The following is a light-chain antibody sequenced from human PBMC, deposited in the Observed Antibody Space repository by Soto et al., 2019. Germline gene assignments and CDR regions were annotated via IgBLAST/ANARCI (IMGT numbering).Light chain of an antibody. V-gene: IGKV2-30*02. J-gene: IGKJ2*01. Sequence: DVVMTQSPLSLPVTLGQPASISCRSSQSLVHSDGNTYLSWFQQRPGQSPRRLLYKVSKRDSGVPDRFSGSGSGTDFTLKIGRVEAEDVGMYYCMQGTHSSTFGQGTRLDIK. CDR2: KVS. CDR1: QSLVHSDGNTY. CDR3: MQGTHSST.